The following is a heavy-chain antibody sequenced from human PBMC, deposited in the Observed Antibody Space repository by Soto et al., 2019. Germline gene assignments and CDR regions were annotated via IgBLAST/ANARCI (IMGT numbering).Heavy chain of an antibody. V-gene: IGHV3-48*03. CDR2: ISTSGSIT. D-gene: IGHD6-6*01. CDR1: GFTFSSYE. Sequence: PGGSLRLSCAASGFTFSSYEMNWVRQAPGKGLEWVSYISTSGSITYYADSVKGHVTISADKSISTAYLQWSSLKASDTAMYYCARTRSEAAPAYWGQGTLVTVSS. CDR3: ARTRSEAAPAY. J-gene: IGHJ4*02.